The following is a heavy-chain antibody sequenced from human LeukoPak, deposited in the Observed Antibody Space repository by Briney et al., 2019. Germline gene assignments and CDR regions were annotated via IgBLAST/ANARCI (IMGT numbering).Heavy chain of an antibody. CDR2: IKQDGSEK. CDR1: EFTFSSYW. V-gene: IGHV3-7*01. J-gene: IGHJ4*02. D-gene: IGHD4/OR15-4a*01. CDR3: ATVFGAGYSDY. Sequence: GGSLRLSCAASEFTFSSYWMSWVRQAPGKGLAWVASIKQDGSEKYYVDSVKGRVTISRDNAKNSLYLQMNSLRAEDTAVYYCATVFGAGYSDYWGQGTLVTVSS.